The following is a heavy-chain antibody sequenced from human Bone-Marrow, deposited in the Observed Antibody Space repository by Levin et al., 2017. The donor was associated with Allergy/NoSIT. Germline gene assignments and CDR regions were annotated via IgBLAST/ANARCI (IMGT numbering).Heavy chain of an antibody. CDR3: ARHKDYGGNGYYYYGMDV. J-gene: IGHJ6*02. CDR2: GSWNSGTI. D-gene: IGHD4-23*01. CDR1: GFTFTDYA. V-gene: IGHV3-9*01. Sequence: GGSLRLSCAASGFTFTDYAIHWIRQAPGRGLEWVSGGSWNSGTIGYADSVKGRFTISRDNAKNSLYLQMNSLRTEDTALYFCARHKDYGGNGYYYYGMDVWGQGTTVTVSS.